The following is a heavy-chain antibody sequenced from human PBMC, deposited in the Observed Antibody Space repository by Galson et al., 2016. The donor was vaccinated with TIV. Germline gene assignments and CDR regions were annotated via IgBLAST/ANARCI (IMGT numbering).Heavy chain of an antibody. V-gene: IGHV2-70*11. CDR2: IDWDDDK. Sequence: PALVKPTQTLTLTCTFSGFSLTTSGMCVSWIRQAPGKGLEWLARIDWDDDKYYNIYLQTRLSISKDTSRNQVALTMTDMDPVDTATYYCARTPYGDSFGWFFDLWGRGTLVSVSS. CDR3: ARTPYGDSFGWFFDL. CDR1: GFSLTTSGMC. D-gene: IGHD4-17*01. J-gene: IGHJ2*01.